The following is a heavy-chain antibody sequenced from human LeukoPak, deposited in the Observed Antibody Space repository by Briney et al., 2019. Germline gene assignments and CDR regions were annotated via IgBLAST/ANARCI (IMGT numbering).Heavy chain of an antibody. J-gene: IGHJ4*02. CDR1: GFPFSSYA. CDR2: ISYDGSNK. CDR3: ARTEGIAAASRGFYY. D-gene: IGHD6-13*01. V-gene: IGHV3-30*04. Sequence: PGVSLRLSCAASGFPFSSYAMQWVRQAPGKGLEWVAVISYDGSNKYYADSVKGRFTISRDNSKNTLYLQMNSLRAEDTAVYYCARTEGIAAASRGFYYWGQGTLVTVSS.